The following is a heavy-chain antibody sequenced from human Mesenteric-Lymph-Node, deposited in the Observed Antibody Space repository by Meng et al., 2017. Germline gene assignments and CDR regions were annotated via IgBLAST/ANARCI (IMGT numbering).Heavy chain of an antibody. J-gene: IGHJ4*02. Sequence: QVRRQESGPGLVKPSGTLSLTCVVSGGSISSSYWWTWVRQSPGKGLEWIGEMYHSGTTNYNPSLKSRVTISMGKSNNQLSLKLNSVTAADTAVYYCATQESRDGHNPYWGQGTLVTVSS. CDR3: ATQESRDGHNPY. CDR2: MYHSGTT. D-gene: IGHD5-24*01. CDR1: GGSISSSYW. V-gene: IGHV4-4*02.